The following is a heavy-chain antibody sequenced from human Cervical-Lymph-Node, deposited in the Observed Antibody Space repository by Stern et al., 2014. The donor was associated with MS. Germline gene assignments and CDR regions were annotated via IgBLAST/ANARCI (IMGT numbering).Heavy chain of an antibody. CDR1: GGTFSSYA. J-gene: IGHJ6*02. CDR2: IIPIFGTA. D-gene: IGHD2-21*02. CDR3: AREFECGGDCPSPMDV. V-gene: IGHV1-69*01. Sequence: VQLVQSGAEVKKPGSSVKVSCKASGGTFSSYAISWVRQAPGQGLEWMGGIIPIFGTANYAQKFQGRVTITADESTSTAYVELSSLRSEDTAVYYCAREFECGGDCPSPMDVWGQGTTVTVSS.